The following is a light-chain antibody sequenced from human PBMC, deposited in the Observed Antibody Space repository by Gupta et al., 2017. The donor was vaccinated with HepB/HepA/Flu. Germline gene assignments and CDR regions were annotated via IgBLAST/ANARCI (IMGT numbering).Light chain of an antibody. CDR3: QQENNWPGT. Sequence: EIAITQSPPTVSVSPGERATLSRSASQSVSSNLACHQQKPGQAPRLIIYGASTRATGLPARFSGSGSATDFSLTISILHSEDFAVYYCQQENNWPGTFGQGTKLEIK. CDR1: QSVSSN. V-gene: IGKV3-15*01. CDR2: GAS. J-gene: IGKJ1*01.